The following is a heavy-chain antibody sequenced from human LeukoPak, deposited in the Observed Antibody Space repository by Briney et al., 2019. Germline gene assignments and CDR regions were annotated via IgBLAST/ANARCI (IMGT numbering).Heavy chain of an antibody. Sequence: GASVKVSCKASGYTFTGYYMHWVRQAPGQGLEWMGRINPNSGGTNYAQKFQGRVTMTRDTSISTAYMELSRLRSDDTAVYYCARVGDCTNGVCYRYYFDYWGQGTLVTVPS. V-gene: IGHV1-2*06. D-gene: IGHD2-8*01. CDR2: INPNSGGT. CDR1: GYTFTGYY. CDR3: ARVGDCTNGVCYRYYFDY. J-gene: IGHJ4*02.